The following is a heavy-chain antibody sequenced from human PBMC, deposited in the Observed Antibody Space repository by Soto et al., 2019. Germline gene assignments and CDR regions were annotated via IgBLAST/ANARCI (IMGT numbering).Heavy chain of an antibody. Sequence: QVQLVQSGAEVKKPGSSVKVSCKASGGTFSSYAISWVRQAPGQGLEWMGGIIPIFGTANYAQKFQGRVTITADESTITAYMERSSLRSEDTAVYYCARGRYSYGPYWYFDLWGRGTLVTVSS. CDR1: GGTFSSYA. D-gene: IGHD5-18*01. J-gene: IGHJ2*01. V-gene: IGHV1-69*01. CDR2: IIPIFGTA. CDR3: ARGRYSYGPYWYFDL.